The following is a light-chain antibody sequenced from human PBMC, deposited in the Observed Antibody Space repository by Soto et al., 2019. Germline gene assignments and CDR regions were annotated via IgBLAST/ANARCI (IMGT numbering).Light chain of an antibody. J-gene: IGKJ4*01. Sequence: DIVMTQSPATLSVSPGERATLACRASQSVSSNLAWYQQKPGQAPRLLIYGASTRATGIPARFSGSGSGTEFTLTISSLQSEDFAVYYCQQYGSSALTFGGGTKVDI. CDR2: GAS. CDR3: QQYGSSALT. V-gene: IGKV3-15*01. CDR1: QSVSSN.